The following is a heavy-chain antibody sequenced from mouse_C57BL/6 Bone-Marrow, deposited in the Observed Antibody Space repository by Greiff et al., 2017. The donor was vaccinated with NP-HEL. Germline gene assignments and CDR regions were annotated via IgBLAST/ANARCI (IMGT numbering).Heavy chain of an antibody. J-gene: IGHJ3*01. V-gene: IGHV1-59*01. CDR1: GYTFTSYW. D-gene: IGHD2-1*01. CDR2: IDPSDSYT. CDR3: AREGDLWYPWFAY. Sequence: QVQLQQSGAELARPGASVKLSCKASGYTFTSYWMHWVKQRPGQGLEWIGVIDPSDSYTNYNQKFKGKATLTVDTSSSTAYMQLSSLTSEDSAVYYCAREGDLWYPWFAYWGQGTLVTVSA.